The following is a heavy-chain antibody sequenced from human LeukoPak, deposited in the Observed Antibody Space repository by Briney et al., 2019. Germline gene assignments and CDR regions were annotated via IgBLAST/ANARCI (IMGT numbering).Heavy chain of an antibody. CDR2: ISGSGDNT. Sequence: GGSLRLSCAASGFTFSSYAMNWVRQAPGKGLEWVSGISGSGDNTYYADSVKGRFTISRDNSKNALFLQMNSLRAEDTAVYYCAKVRSGDIAAALNYWGQGTLVPVSS. D-gene: IGHD6-13*01. V-gene: IGHV3-23*01. CDR1: GFTFSSYA. J-gene: IGHJ4*02. CDR3: AKVRSGDIAAALNY.